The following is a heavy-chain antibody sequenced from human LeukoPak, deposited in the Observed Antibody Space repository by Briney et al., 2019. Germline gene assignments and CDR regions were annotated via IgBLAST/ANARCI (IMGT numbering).Heavy chain of an antibody. CDR3: ARDPGGIVRTLSTVTTTVPTAFLY. J-gene: IGHJ4*02. CDR2: INANSGGT. D-gene: IGHD4-17*01. Sequence: ASVKVFCSVSVYTFSGFYLQWVRQAPGHGLEWMGWINANSGGTNYAQKFQGRVTMTRDTSSSTAYMELSRLRSDDTAVYYCARDPGGIVRTLSTVTTTVPTAFLYWGQGTLVTVSS. CDR1: VYTFSGFY. V-gene: IGHV1-2*02.